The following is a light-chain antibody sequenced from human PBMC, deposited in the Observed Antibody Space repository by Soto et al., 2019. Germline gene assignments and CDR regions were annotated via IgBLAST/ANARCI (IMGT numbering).Light chain of an antibody. J-gene: IGLJ1*01. V-gene: IGLV1-44*01. CDR1: TSNIGSNT. CDR3: AAWDDSLNGYV. Sequence: QPVLTQPPSASGTPGQRVTVSCSGSTSNIGSNTVNWYQQLPGTAPTLLIYSNKQRPSGVPDRFSGSKSGTSASLAISGLQSEDEADYYCAAWDDSLNGYVFGTGTKVTVL. CDR2: SNK.